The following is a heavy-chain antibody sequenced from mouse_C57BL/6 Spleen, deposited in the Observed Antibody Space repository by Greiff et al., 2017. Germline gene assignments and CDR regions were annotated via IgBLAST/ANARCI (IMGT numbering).Heavy chain of an antibody. D-gene: IGHD1-1*01. CDR3: ARYTPVYGSSHFDY. CDR1: GFTFTDYY. CDR2: LRNKANGYTT. Sequence: EVQLVESGGGLVQPGGSLSLSCAASGFTFTDYYMSWVRQPPGKALEWLGFLRNKANGYTTEYSASVKGRFTISRDNSQSILYLQMNALRAEDSATYYCARYTPVYGSSHFDYWGQGTTLTVSS. V-gene: IGHV7-3*01. J-gene: IGHJ2*01.